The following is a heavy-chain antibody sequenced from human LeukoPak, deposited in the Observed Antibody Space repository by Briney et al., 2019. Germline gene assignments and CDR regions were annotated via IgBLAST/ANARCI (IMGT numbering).Heavy chain of an antibody. V-gene: IGHV3-23*01. CDR3: AKGWEFRVVIPAAVS. J-gene: IGHJ5*02. CDR2: ISGSGQST. D-gene: IGHD3-3*01. Sequence: GGSLRLSCEGSGFIFTSYAMTWVRQAPGKGLQWVSSISGSGQSTYYADSMKGRFTISRDNSKNTLSLQMNSLRAEDTAVYFCAKGWEFRVVIPAAVSWGQGTLVTVSS. CDR1: GFIFTSYA.